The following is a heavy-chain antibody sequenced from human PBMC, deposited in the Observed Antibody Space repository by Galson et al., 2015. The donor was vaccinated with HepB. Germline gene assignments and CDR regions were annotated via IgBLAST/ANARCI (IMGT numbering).Heavy chain of an antibody. CDR1: GFTFTDYV. Sequence: SVKVSCKASGFTFTDYVVNWVRQAPGQGLEWMGWMNTNTENPTYAPCFAGRFVFSLDTSVTTTYLQISSLEIDDTAVYYCARSRLRFLDWFPYFYYYYMDVWGEGTTVTVSS. CDR3: ARSRLRFLDWFPYFYYYYMDV. CDR2: MNTNTENP. D-gene: IGHD3-3*01. V-gene: IGHV7-4-1*02. J-gene: IGHJ6*03.